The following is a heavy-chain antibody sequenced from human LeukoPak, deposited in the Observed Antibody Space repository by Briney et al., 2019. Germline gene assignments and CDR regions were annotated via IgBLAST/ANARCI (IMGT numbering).Heavy chain of an antibody. CDR2: ISYDGSNK. Sequence: PGGSLRLSCAASGFTFSSYGMHWVRQAPGKGLEWVAVISYDGSNKYYADSVKGRFTISRDNSKNTLYLQMNSLRAEDTAVYYCAKEGHGRSLDYWGQGTLVTVSS. J-gene: IGHJ4*02. CDR3: AKEGHGRSLDY. V-gene: IGHV3-30*18. D-gene: IGHD1-26*01. CDR1: GFTFSSYG.